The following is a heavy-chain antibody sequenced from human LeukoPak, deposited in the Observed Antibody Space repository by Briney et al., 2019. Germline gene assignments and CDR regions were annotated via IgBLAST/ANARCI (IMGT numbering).Heavy chain of an antibody. D-gene: IGHD3-10*01. V-gene: IGHV3-48*03. CDR1: GFTLISYE. Sequence: GRCLRLSFAASGFTLISYEINSFPEAPRKGLWWGSYISSSGSTIYYADSAKGRFPISRDNAKNSMYLPMNSLRVEDMAVYYCARDLVVRGRWSWFDPRGQGTLVTVSS. CDR2: ISSSGSTI. J-gene: IGHJ5*02. CDR3: ARDLVVRGRWSWFDP.